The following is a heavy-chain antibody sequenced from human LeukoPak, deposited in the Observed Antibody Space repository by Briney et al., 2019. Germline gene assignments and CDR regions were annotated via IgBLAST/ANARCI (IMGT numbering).Heavy chain of an antibody. J-gene: IGHJ4*02. V-gene: IGHV1-69*13. CDR1: GGTFSSYA. Sequence: SVKVSCKASGGTFSSYAISWVRQAPGQGLEWMGGIIPIFGTANYAQKFQGRVTITADESTSTAYMELSSLRSEDTAVYYCARDLQSSRDGYTPVGRDDDYWGQGTLVTVSS. CDR3: ARDLQSSRDGYTPVGRDDDY. CDR2: IIPIFGTA. D-gene: IGHD5-24*01.